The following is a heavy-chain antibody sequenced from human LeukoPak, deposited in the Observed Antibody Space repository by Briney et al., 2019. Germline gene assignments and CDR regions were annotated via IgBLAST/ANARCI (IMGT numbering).Heavy chain of an antibody. Sequence: PSETLSLTCAISGGSISSNYWSWIRQPPGKGLEWIGYCHYSGNTNYNPSLKSRATISVDMSKNQFSLTLNSVTAADTAVYYCARSDKAAAGPFDYWGQGSLVTVSS. CDR3: ARSDKAAAGPFDY. D-gene: IGHD6-13*01. J-gene: IGHJ4*02. CDR1: GGSISSNY. CDR2: CHYSGNT. V-gene: IGHV4-59*13.